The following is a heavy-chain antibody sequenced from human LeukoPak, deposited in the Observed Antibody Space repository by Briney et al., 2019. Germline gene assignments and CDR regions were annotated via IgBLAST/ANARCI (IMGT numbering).Heavy chain of an antibody. CDR1: GGSISSYNSY. V-gene: IGHV4-39*02. D-gene: IGHD6-13*01. CDR3: GRETIAATGTSVFFDY. Sequence: SETLSLTCTVSGGSISSYNSYWGWIRQPPGKGLEWIGSMYYSGSTYYNPSLKSRVTISVDTSKNQFSLKLTSVTAADTAVYYCGRETIAATGTSVFFDYWGQGTLVTVSS. CDR2: MYYSGST. J-gene: IGHJ4*02.